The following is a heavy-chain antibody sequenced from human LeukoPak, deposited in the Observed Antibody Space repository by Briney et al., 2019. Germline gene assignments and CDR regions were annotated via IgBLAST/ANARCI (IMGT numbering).Heavy chain of an antibody. CDR2: IYYSGST. Sequence: SETLSLTCIVSGGSFSGYYWNWIRQAPGKGLEWIGYIYYSGSTNYNPSLKSRVALSVDTSKMQFSLKLSSVTAADTAVYYCARLNDIAVAGSPKDWYFDLWGRGTLVTVSS. CDR3: ARLNDIAVAGSPKDWYFDL. CDR1: GGSFSGYY. V-gene: IGHV4-59*01. D-gene: IGHD6-19*01. J-gene: IGHJ2*01.